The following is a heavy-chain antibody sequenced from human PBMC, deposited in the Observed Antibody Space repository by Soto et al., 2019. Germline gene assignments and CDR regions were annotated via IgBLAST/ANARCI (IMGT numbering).Heavy chain of an antibody. CDR1: GDTFSFYS. CDR3: ASSYGSGYRAFDY. Sequence: QVQLVQSGAEVRKPGSSVKVSCKASGDTFSFYSIHWVRQAPGLGLEWMGRINPILSMSNYAQRFQGRVTMTADKSTSTAYMKLSGLRSEDTDIYYCASSYGSGYRAFDYWGQGALVTVSS. CDR2: INPILSMS. J-gene: IGHJ4*02. D-gene: IGHD3-10*01. V-gene: IGHV1-69*02.